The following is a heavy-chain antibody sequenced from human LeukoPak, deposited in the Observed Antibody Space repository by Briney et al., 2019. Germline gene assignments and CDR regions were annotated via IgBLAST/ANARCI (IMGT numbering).Heavy chain of an antibody. CDR3: AKPYYYDSSGYLPEYFQH. D-gene: IGHD3-22*01. V-gene: IGHV3-23*01. CDR1: GFTFSSYA. Sequence: GGSLRLSGAASGFTFSSYAMSWVRQGPGQGLPWVSAISGSGGSTYYADSVKGRFTISRDNSKNTLYLQMNSLRAEDTAVYYCAKPYYYDSSGYLPEYFQHWGQGTLVTVSS. CDR2: ISGSGGST. J-gene: IGHJ1*01.